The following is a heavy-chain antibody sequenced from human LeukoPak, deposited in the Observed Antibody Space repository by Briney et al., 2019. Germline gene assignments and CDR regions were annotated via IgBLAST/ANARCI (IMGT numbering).Heavy chain of an antibody. V-gene: IGHV1-18*01. CDR2: TNAGDLDTT. D-gene: IGHD3-10*01. J-gene: IGHJ5*02. CDR3: ERESSYSDGSVFYNWRDP. CDR1: LCIFSSHG. Sequence: ASVPVSCKASLCIFSSHGLNWMRPPPAQGLAWMGWTNAGDLDTTKYAQKCQGRDTMTTDSSTSTAHMEVKSLRYDDTAVYYCERESSYSDGSVFYNWRDPWGEGTVVTVSS.